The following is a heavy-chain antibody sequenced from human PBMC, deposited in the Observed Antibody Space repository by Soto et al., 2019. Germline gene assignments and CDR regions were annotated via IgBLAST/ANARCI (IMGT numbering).Heavy chain of an antibody. CDR3: VSDRGYGHASVPYS. V-gene: IGHV3-30*03. Sequence: QAHLVESGGGVVQPGRSLRLSCAASGFTFTSDGMHWVCQAPGTRLEWVAVISYDGGLQHYADSVKGRFTISRDNSKNMVLLQMNSLRAEDTAVYYCVSDRGYGHASVPYSWGQGTLVSVSS. D-gene: IGHD5-18*01. J-gene: IGHJ4*02. CDR1: GFTFTSDG. CDR2: ISYDGGLQ.